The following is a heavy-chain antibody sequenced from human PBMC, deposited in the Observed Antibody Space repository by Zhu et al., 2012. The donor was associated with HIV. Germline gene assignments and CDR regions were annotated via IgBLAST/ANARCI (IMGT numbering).Heavy chain of an antibody. Sequence: QVQLQESGPGLVKPSKTLSLTCTVSGYSIRSGYYWGWIRQPPGKDLEWIGSIYHSGTTYYNPSLKSRVTISVDTSEKQFSLKLNSVTAADTAVYYCARGGYYYDTLGAFDLWGQGTVVTVSS. V-gene: IGHV4-38-2*02. CDR1: GYSIRSGYY. D-gene: IGHD3-22*01. J-gene: IGHJ3*01. CDR3: ARGGYYYDTLGAFDL. CDR2: IYHSGTT.